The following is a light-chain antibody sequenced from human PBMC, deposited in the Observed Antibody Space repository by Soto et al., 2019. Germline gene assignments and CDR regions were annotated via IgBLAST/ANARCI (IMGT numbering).Light chain of an antibody. V-gene: IGKV3-15*01. CDR3: QEYSQWPART. Sequence: ELVSMPLPRKLALSPGEGATVSCRASQSVSSNLAWYQQKPGQAPRLLIYGASTRATGIPARFSGSGSGTEFTLTISSLQSEDFAVYSCQEYSQWPARTFGPGTKVDIK. CDR1: QSVSSN. J-gene: IGKJ1*01. CDR2: GAS.